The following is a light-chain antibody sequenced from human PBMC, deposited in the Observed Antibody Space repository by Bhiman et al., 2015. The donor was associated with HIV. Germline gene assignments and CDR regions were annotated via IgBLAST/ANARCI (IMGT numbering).Light chain of an antibody. CDR3: NSRDSSGNLYV. CDR1: SLRSYY. Sequence: SSELTQDPAVSVALGQTVRITCQGDSLRSYYASWYQQKPGQAPVIVINGKNNRPSGIPDRFSGSSSGNTASLTITGAQAEDEADYYCNSRDSSGNLYVFGTGTKVTVL. V-gene: IGLV3-19*01. J-gene: IGLJ1*01. CDR2: GKN.